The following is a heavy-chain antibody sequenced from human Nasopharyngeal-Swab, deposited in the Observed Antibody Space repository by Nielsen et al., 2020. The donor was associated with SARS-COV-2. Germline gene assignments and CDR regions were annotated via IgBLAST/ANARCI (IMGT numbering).Heavy chain of an antibody. V-gene: IGHV3-23*01. CDR3: AKVGFRSITGTSPLEY. Sequence: GESLKISCAASGFTFSSYAMSWVRQAPGKGLEWVSAISGSGGSTYYADSVKGRFTISRDNSKNTLYLQMNSLRAEDTAVYYCAKVGFRSITGTSPLEYCGQGTLVTVSS. J-gene: IGHJ4*02. CDR1: GFTFSSYA. D-gene: IGHD1-20*01. CDR2: ISGSGGST.